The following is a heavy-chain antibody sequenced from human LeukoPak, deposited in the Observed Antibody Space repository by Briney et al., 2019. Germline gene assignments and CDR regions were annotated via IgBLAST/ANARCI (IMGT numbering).Heavy chain of an antibody. Sequence: GGSLRLSCAASGFTISSNYMSWVRQAPGKGLEWVSVIYSGGSTYYADSVKGRFTISRDNSKNTLYLQMNSLRAEDTAVYYCARAYCGGDCYLAYWGQGTRVTVSS. CDR1: GFTISSNY. CDR2: IYSGGST. V-gene: IGHV3-53*01. CDR3: ARAYCGGDCYLAY. J-gene: IGHJ4*02. D-gene: IGHD2-21*02.